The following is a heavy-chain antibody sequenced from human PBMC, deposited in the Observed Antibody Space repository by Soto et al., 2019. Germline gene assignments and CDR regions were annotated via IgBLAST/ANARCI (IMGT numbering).Heavy chain of an antibody. CDR3: ASLIAPYYYYGMDV. J-gene: IGHJ6*02. V-gene: IGHV3-74*01. D-gene: IGHD3-22*01. CDR2: INSDGSST. CDR1: GFTFSSYW. Sequence: EVQLVESGGGLVQPGGSPRLSCAASGFTFSSYWMHWVRQAPGKGLVWVSRINSDGSSTSYADSVKGRFTISRDNAKNTLYLQMNSLRAEDTAVYYCASLIAPYYYYGMDVWGQGTTVTVSS.